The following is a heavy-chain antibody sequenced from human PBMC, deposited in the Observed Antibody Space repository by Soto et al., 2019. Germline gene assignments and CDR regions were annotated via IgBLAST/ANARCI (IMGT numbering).Heavy chain of an antibody. CDR1: GYTFTDYF. J-gene: IGHJ6*02. V-gene: IGHV1-2*02. D-gene: IGHD3-10*01. Sequence: QVQLIQSGAEVKKPGASVKVSCKASGYTFTDYFIHWVRQAPGQGLEWMGWINPNSGDTNYAPKFQGRVTMTTDTSISTAYMELSRLRSDDTAVCYCARAPGVRGVPSYGMDVWGQGNTFTVSS. CDR3: ARAPGVRGVPSYGMDV. CDR2: INPNSGDT.